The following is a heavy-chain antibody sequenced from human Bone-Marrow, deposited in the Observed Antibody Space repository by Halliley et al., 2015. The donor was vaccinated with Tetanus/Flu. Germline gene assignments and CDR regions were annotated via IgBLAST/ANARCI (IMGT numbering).Heavy chain of an antibody. CDR3: AKPPRALPSRPRYFDY. Sequence: IAFDGVTQYNADPLKGRFTISRDNSNNTLYLQMNSLRPEDTAVYYCAKPPRALPSRPRYFDYWGQGTLVTVSS. J-gene: IGHJ4*02. V-gene: IGHV3-30*18. CDR2: IAFDGVTQ. D-gene: IGHD6-6*01.